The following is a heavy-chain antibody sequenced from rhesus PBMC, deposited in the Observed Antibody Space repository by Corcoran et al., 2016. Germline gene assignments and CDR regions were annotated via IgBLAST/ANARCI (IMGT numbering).Heavy chain of an antibody. Sequence: QVHLQESGPGVVKPSETLSLTCAVSGDSINSGYDWICIRQPPGQGLEWMGFIYGVYGNTNYNPSLKNRVNSAKDAAKNQFSRKWSSVTAADTAVYDCVNRRPYKWFDVWGPGTPITISA. D-gene: IGHD1-1*01. J-gene: IGHJ2*01. CDR3: VNRRPYKWFDV. CDR1: GDSINSGYD. V-gene: IGHV4-76*01. CDR2: IYGVYGNT.